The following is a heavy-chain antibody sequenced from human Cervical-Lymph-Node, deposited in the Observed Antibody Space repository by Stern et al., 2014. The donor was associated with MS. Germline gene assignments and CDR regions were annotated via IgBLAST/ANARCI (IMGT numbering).Heavy chain of an antibody. D-gene: IGHD1-7*01. CDR2: IWDDGNKK. V-gene: IGHV3-33*01. CDR3: ARGNWNYEGMGY. Sequence: QLVDSGGGVVQPGWSLGLSCAASGFTFSNYGMHWVRQAPGKGLEWLAVIWDDGNKKYYADSVKGRFTIFRDNSMNTLFLQMSSLTAEDTALYYCARGNWNYEGMGYWGQGTLVTVSS. J-gene: IGHJ4*02. CDR1: GFTFSNYG.